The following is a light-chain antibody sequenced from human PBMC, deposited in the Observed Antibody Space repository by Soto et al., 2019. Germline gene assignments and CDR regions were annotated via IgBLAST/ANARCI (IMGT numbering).Light chain of an antibody. Sequence: QPVLTQPPSASGTPGQRVTISCSGSSSNIGSNTVNWYQQLPGTAPKLLFYSNNQRPSGVPDPFSGSKSGASASLAISGLQSEDEADYYCAAWDDSLNGPVFGGGTKLTVL. J-gene: IGLJ2*01. CDR3: AAWDDSLNGPV. V-gene: IGLV1-44*01. CDR1: SSNIGSNT. CDR2: SNN.